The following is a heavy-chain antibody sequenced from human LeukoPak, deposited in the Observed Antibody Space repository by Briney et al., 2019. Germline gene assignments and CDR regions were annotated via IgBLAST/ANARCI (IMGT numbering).Heavy chain of an antibody. V-gene: IGHV4-59*01. CDR1: GWSISSYY. CDR2: IYYSGST. CDR3: ARNAGDQIYFDY. J-gene: IGHJ4*02. Sequence: KPSENLSLTCTVSGWSISSYYWSWVRQPPGKGLEWIGYIYYSGSTNYNPSLKSRVTISVDTSKNQFSLKLSSVTAADTAVYYCARNAGDQIYFDYWGQGTLVTVSS. D-gene: IGHD7-27*01.